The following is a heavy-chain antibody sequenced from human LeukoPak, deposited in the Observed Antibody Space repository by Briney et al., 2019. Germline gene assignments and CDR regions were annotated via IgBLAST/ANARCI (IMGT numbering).Heavy chain of an antibody. V-gene: IGHV3-48*02. J-gene: IGHJ4*02. CDR1: GFAFSTYS. CDR3: ARGRVPDY. CDR2: ISTGSSTI. D-gene: IGHD3-10*01. Sequence: TGGSLRLSCAASGFAFSTYSMNWVRQAPGKGLEWISYISTGSSTIYYADSVKGRFTISRDNAENSLYLQMNSLRDEDTAVYYCARGRVPDYWGQGTLVTVSS.